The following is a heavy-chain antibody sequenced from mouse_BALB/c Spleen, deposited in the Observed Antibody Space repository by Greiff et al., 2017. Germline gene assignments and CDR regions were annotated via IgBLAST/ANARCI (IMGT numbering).Heavy chain of an antibody. Sequence: EVKLEESGGGLVQPGGSMKLSCVASGFTFSNYWMNWVRQSPEKGLEWVAEIRLKSNNYATHYAESVKGRFTISRDDSKSSVYLQMNNLRAEDTGIYYCTRLRGFYAMDYWGQGTSVTVSS. CDR3: TRLRGFYAMDY. CDR1: GFTFSNYW. J-gene: IGHJ4*01. V-gene: IGHV6-6*02. CDR2: IRLKSNNYAT.